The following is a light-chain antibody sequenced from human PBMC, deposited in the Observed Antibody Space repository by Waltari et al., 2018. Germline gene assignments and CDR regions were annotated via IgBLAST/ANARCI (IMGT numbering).Light chain of an antibody. CDR3: QKYGSRPAT. CDR2: DAS. CDR1: QSVSRS. V-gene: IGKV3-20*01. Sequence: EIVLTQSTGTLSLSPGERATLSCRASQSVSRSLAWYQQKPGQAPRLLIYDASSRATGIPDRFSGSGSGTDFSLTISRLEPEDFAVYYCQKYGSRPATFGQGTKVEIK. J-gene: IGKJ1*01.